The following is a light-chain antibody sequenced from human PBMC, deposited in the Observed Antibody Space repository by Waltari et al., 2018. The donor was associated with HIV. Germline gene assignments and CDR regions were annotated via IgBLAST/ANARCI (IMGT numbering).Light chain of an antibody. CDR3: QQYYSNPWT. CDR2: WAS. Sequence: DIVMTQSPDSLAVSLGERATFNCTSSQSVLYISNNKNYLAWYQQKPGQLPTLLIYWASIRESGVPDRVSGSGSGTDFTLTISSLQAEDVAIYYCQQYYSNPWTFGQGTKVEIK. J-gene: IGKJ1*01. V-gene: IGKV4-1*01. CDR1: QSVLYISNNKNY.